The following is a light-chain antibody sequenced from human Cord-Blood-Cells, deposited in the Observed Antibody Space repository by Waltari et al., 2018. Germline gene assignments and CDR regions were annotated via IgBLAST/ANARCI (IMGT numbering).Light chain of an antibody. Sequence: QSALTQPASVSGSPGQSITISCTVTSSDVCGYNYVSWYQQHPGKAPKLMIYHVSKRPSGVSNRFSGSKSGNTASLTISGLQAEDEADYYCSSYTSSSTVVFGGGTKLTVL. CDR2: HVS. V-gene: IGLV2-14*01. CDR3: SSYTSSSTVV. CDR1: SSDVCGYNY. J-gene: IGLJ2*01.